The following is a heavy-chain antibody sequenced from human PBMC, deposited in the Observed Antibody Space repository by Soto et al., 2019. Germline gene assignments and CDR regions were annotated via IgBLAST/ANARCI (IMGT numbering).Heavy chain of an antibody. D-gene: IGHD2-2*01. CDR1: GFTFSTYA. CDR3: AKPSVCISTTCYDGLDV. Sequence: GGSLRLSCAASGFTFSTYAMYWVRQVPGKGLEWVSAISRRDTSPYYADSVKGRFTISRDNSKNTLYLQMNSLRADDTAVYYCAKPSVCISTTCYDGLDVWGQGTTVTVSS. CDR2: ISRRDTSP. J-gene: IGHJ6*02. V-gene: IGHV3-23*01.